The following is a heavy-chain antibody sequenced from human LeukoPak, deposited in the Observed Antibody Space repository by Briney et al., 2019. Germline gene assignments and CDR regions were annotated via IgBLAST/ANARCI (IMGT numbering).Heavy chain of an antibody. CDR3: ARDGQVIRFLEWLSTYYFDY. CDR1: GYTFTGYY. CDR2: INPNSGGT. J-gene: IGHJ4*02. D-gene: IGHD3-3*01. V-gene: IGHV1-2*02. Sequence: ASVKVSCKASGYTFTGYYMHWVRQAPGQGLEWMGWINPNSGGTNYAQKFQGRVTMTRDTSISTAYMELSRLRSDDTAVYYCARDGQVIRFLEWLSTYYFDYWGQGTLVTVSS.